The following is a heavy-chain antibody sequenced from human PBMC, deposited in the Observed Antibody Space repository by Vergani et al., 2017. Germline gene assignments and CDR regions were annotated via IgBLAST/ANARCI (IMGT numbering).Heavy chain of an antibody. D-gene: IGHD1-26*01. CDR2: ISAGGSST. J-gene: IGHJ4*02. CDR1: GFTFSAYW. Sequence: EVLLVESGGGLVQPGGSLRLSCAASGFTFSAYWMNWVRQAPGKGLEWVSIISAGGSSTYYPDSVKGRFTISRDNSKTTLYLQMDSLRAEDTAVYFCAKPPAGYRGSYYYFDYWGQGTLVTVSS. V-gene: IGHV3-23*04. CDR3: AKPPAGYRGSYYYFDY.